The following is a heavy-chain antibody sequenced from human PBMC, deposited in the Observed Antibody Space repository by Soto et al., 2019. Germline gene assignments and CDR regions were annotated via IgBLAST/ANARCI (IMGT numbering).Heavy chain of an antibody. D-gene: IGHD3-10*01. J-gene: IGHJ6*02. Sequence: SETLCLTYSVSGGSVSSSGSYWGWIRQPPGKGLEWIGTISYSGSTYYSPSLKSRVTISVDTSKSQFSLKLSSVTAADTAVYYCARRYFYGSGKYGLDVWGQGTTVTGSS. V-gene: IGHV4-39*01. CDR2: ISYSGST. CDR1: GGSVSSSGSY. CDR3: ARRYFYGSGKYGLDV.